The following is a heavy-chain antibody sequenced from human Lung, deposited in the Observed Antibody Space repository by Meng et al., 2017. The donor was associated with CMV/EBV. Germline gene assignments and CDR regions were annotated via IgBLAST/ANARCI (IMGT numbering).Heavy chain of an antibody. D-gene: IGHD2-15*01. CDR3: ARVGGCSGGGCYHRLFDY. V-gene: IGHV4-30-4*01. Sequence: PLQEHCPGLWQPSPPLDLTCTVSGGAISSSDYYWSWIRQPPGKGLEWIGYIYYTGSTYYTPSLKSRVIISVDTSKNQFSLKLNSVTAADTAVYYCARVGGCSGGGCYHRLFDYWGQGTLVTVSS. J-gene: IGHJ4*02. CDR2: IYYTGST. CDR1: GGAISSSDYY.